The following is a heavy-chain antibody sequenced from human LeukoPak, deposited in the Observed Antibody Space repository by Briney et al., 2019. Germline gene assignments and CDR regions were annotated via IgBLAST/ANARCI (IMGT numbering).Heavy chain of an antibody. J-gene: IGHJ4*02. CDR3: TREKQSVSDY. D-gene: IGHD3-3*01. V-gene: IGHV4-59*01. CDR1: GGSISSFY. Sequence: PSETLSLTCTVSGGSISSFYWSWIRQSPGKGLEWIGYIYFSGSTNYDPSLKSRVTISVDTSKSQFSLKLSTVTAADTAVYYCTREKQSVSDYWGQGILVTVSS. CDR2: IYFSGST.